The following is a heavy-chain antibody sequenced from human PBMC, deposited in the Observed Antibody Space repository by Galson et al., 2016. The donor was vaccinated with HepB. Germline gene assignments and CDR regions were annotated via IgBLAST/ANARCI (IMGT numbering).Heavy chain of an antibody. CDR2: LHYRGTT. CDR1: VDSIASSQHL. V-gene: IGHV4-39*02. Sequence: ETLSLTCSVSVDSIASSQHLWGWLRQSPGNGLQWIGNLHYRGTTFYHPPLQSRVTISVDTSNNRFSLGMNAVTAADTGVYYCATGIVVAGKMYYHYMDVWGKGTTVTVSS. J-gene: IGHJ6*03. CDR3: ATGIVVAGKMYYHYMDV. D-gene: IGHD6-19*01.